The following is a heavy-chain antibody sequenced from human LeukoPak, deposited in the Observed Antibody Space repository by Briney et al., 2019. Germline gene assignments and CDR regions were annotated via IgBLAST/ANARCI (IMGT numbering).Heavy chain of an antibody. V-gene: IGHV4-31*03. Sequence: PSETLSLTCTVSGGSISSGGYYWTWIRQPPGEGLEWIGYIYYTGSVDYNASLKSRLTISLDTSKNRFSLKLNSVTAADTAVYYCARARRYSSSWPNLFDYWGQGTLVTVSS. CDR2: IYYTGSV. CDR3: ARARRYSSSWPNLFDY. J-gene: IGHJ4*02. D-gene: IGHD6-13*01. CDR1: GGSISSGGYY.